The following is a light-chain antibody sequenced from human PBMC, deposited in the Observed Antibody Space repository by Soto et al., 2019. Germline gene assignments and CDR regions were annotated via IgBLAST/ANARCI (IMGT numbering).Light chain of an antibody. V-gene: IGKV3-20*01. J-gene: IGKJ4*01. CDR1: QSVSTSY. CDR2: GAS. Sequence: EIVLTQSPGTLSLSPGERATLSCRASQSVSTSYLAWYQQKPGQAPRLLIYGASIRATGIPDRFSGSGSVADFTLTISRLEPEDFAVYYCQQYGSVPLTFGGGTKVEIK. CDR3: QQYGSVPLT.